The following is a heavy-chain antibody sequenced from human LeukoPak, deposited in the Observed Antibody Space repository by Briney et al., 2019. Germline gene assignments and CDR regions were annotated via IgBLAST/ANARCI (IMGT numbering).Heavy chain of an antibody. CDR2: ISGSGGST. D-gene: IGHD2-2*01. J-gene: IGHJ5*02. V-gene: IGHV3-23*01. CDR3: ALRPAAMTRRYNWFDP. CDR1: GFTFSSYA. Sequence: GGSLRLSCAASGFTFSSYAMSWVRQAPGKGLEWVSAISGSGGSTYYADSVKGRFTISRDNSKNTLYLQMNSLRAEDTAVYYCALRPAAMTRRYNWFDPWGQGTLVTVSS.